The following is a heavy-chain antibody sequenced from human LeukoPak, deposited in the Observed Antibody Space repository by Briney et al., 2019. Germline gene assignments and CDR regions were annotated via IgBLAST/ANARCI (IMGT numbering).Heavy chain of an antibody. V-gene: IGHV1-3*04. CDR1: GYTFTTYA. Sequence: ASVKVSCKASGYTFTTYAMHWVRQAPGQRLEWMGWINTGNGNTRYSQKFQGRVTITRDTSASTAYMELSSLRSEDTAVYYCAREALWFGHAFDIWGQGTMVTVSS. D-gene: IGHD3-10*01. J-gene: IGHJ3*02. CDR2: INTGNGNT. CDR3: AREALWFGHAFDI.